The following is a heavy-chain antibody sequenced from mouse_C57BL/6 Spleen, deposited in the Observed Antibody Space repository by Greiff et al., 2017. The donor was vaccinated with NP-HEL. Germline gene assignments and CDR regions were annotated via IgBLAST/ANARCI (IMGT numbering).Heavy chain of an antibody. CDR1: GYTFTSYW. V-gene: IGHV1-53*01. J-gene: IGHJ4*01. D-gene: IGHD2-3*01. Sequence: QVQLQQPGTELVKPGASVKLSCKASGYTFTSYWMHWVKRRPGQGLEWIGNINPSNGGTTYNEKFKSKATLTVDKSSSTAYMQRSSLTSEDSAVYYCARRVGWLLQAMDDWGQGTSVTVSS. CDR2: INPSNGGT. CDR3: ARRVGWLLQAMDD.